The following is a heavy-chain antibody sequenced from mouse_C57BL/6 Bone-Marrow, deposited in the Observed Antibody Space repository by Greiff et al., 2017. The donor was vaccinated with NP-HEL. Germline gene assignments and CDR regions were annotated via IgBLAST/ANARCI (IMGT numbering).Heavy chain of an antibody. CDR2: ISYDGSN. J-gene: IGHJ3*01. CDR1: GYSITSGYY. V-gene: IGHV3-6*01. CDR3: AREGYYGSSYVPSFAY. D-gene: IGHD1-1*01. Sequence: ESGPGLVKPSQSLSLTCSVTGYSITSGYYWNWIRQFPGNKLQWMGYISYDGSNNYNPSLKNRISITRDTSKNQFFLKLNSVTTEDTATYYCAREGYYGSSYVPSFAYWGQGTLVTVSA.